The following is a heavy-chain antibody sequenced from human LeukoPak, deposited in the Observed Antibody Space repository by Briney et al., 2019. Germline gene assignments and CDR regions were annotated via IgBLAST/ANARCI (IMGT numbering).Heavy chain of an antibody. J-gene: IGHJ4*02. D-gene: IGHD3-22*01. CDR3: ARAYYYDSSGYRGFDY. CDR1: GFSLTTSGMR. V-gene: IGHV2-70*04. CDR2: IDWDEDK. Sequence: ESGPTLVXPTQTLTLTCTFSGFSLTTSGMRVSWIRQPPGKTLEWLARIDWDEDKFYSTSLKTRLTISKDTSKNQVVLTMTNMDPVDTATYYCARAYYYDSSGYRGFDYWGQGTLVTVSS.